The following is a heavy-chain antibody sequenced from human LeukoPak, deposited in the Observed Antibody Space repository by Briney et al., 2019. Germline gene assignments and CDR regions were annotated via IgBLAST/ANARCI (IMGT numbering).Heavy chain of an antibody. Sequence: GGSLRLSCAASGFTFSSYWMTWVRQAPGKGLEWVANIKQDGSEKYYVDSVKGRFTISRDNAKNSLYLQMNGLRAEDTAVYYCARRRGYSYGRDFDYWGQGTLVTVSS. CDR3: ARRRGYSYGRDFDY. CDR1: GFTFSSYW. V-gene: IGHV3-7*01. D-gene: IGHD5-18*01. J-gene: IGHJ4*02. CDR2: IKQDGSEK.